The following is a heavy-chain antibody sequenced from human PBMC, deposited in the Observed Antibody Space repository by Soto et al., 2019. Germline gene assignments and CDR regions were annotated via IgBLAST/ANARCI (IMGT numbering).Heavy chain of an antibody. D-gene: IGHD7-27*01. CDR3: ARVPRDPLTTNYYYYYGMDV. V-gene: IGHV1-69*13. Sequence: GASVKVSCKASGGTFSSYAISWVLQAPGQGLEWMGGIIPIFGTANYAQKFQGRVTITADESTSTAYMELSSLRSEDTAVYYCARVPRDPLTTNYYYYYGMDVWGQGTTVTVSS. J-gene: IGHJ6*02. CDR2: IIPIFGTA. CDR1: GGTFSSYA.